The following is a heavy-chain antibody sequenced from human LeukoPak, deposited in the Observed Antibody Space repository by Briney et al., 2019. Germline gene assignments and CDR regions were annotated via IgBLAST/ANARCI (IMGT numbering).Heavy chain of an antibody. V-gene: IGHV3-21*01. CDR2: ISSSSSYI. D-gene: IGHD3-10*01. Sequence: GGPLRLSCAASGFTFSSYSMNWVGQAPGKGREGVSSISSSSSYIYYADSVKGRFTISRDNAKDSLYLQMNSLRAEDTAVYYCARESLLWFGESPTPFDYWGQGTLVTVSS. CDR3: ARESLLWFGESPTPFDY. J-gene: IGHJ4*02. CDR1: GFTFSSYS.